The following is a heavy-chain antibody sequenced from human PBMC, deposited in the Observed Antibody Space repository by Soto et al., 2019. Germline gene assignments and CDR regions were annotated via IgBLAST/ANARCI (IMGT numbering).Heavy chain of an antibody. CDR2: IYYSGSN. V-gene: IGHV4-39*01. CDR1: GGYMSSSGYY. D-gene: IGHD3-3*01. Sequence: SGTLSLTCTLSGGYMSSSGYYWCWIRKPPWEGLEWIGSIYYSGSNYYNPSLKSRVTISVDTSKNQSSLKLSSVPAADTAVYYCARLGYDFWSGYRGPLDYWGQGTLVTVSS. CDR3: ARLGYDFWSGYRGPLDY. J-gene: IGHJ4*02.